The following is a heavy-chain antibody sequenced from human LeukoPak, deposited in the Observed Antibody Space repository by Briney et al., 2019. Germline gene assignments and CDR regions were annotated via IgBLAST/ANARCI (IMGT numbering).Heavy chain of an antibody. CDR3: ARSYGSGSSPFKY. V-gene: IGHV4-59*08. CDR2: IYYSGST. J-gene: IGHJ4*02. Sequence: SETLSPTCTVSGGSISSYYWSWIRQPPGKGLEWIGYIYYSGSTNYNPSLKSRVTISVDTSKNQFSLKLSSVTAADTAVYYCARSYGSGSSPFKYWGQGTLVTVSS. CDR1: GGSISSYY. D-gene: IGHD3-10*01.